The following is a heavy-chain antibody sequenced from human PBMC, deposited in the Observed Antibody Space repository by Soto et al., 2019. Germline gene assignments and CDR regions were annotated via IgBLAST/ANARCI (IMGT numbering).Heavy chain of an antibody. CDR3: AKSCGGDCYSRLEQ. CDR1: GFTFSSSA. Sequence: EVQLLESGGGLVQPGGSLRLSCAASGFTFSSSAVTWVRQAPGKGLEWVSSISDSGGSRYYADSVKGRFTISRDNSKNTLYLQLNSLGAEDTAVYYCAKSCGGDCYSRLEQWGQGTQVTVSS. CDR2: ISDSGGSR. V-gene: IGHV3-23*01. J-gene: IGHJ1*01. D-gene: IGHD2-21*02.